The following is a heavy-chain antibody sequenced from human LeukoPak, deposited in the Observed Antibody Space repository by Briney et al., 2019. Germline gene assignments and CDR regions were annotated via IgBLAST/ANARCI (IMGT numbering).Heavy chain of an antibody. Sequence: SVKVSCKTSGFTFTTSAMQWMRQARGQPLEWIGWIVAGSGHTNYAQKFQERVTITRDMSTSTAYMELSSLRSEDTAVYYCAAVGYCSGGSCYNAFDIWGQGTMVTVSS. CDR2: IVAGSGHT. J-gene: IGHJ3*02. CDR1: GFTFTTSA. V-gene: IGHV1-58*02. D-gene: IGHD2-15*01. CDR3: AAVGYCSGGSCYNAFDI.